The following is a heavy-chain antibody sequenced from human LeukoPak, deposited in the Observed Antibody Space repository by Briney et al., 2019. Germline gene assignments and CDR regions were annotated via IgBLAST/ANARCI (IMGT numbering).Heavy chain of an antibody. D-gene: IGHD3-22*01. J-gene: IGHJ4*02. CDR1: GGSISNNNW. Sequence: SGTLSLTCTISGGSISNNNWWSWGRQPPGKGLGGIGEIYHSGSTNYNPSLKSRVTMSVDKSKNQFSLNLSSVTAADTAVYYCARLNYSDSSGAGYWGEGALVTVSS. CDR3: ARLNYSDSSGAGY. CDR2: IYHSGST. V-gene: IGHV4-4*02.